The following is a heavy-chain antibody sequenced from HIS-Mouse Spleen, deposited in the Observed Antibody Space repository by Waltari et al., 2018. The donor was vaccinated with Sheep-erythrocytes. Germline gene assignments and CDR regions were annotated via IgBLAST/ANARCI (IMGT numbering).Heavy chain of an antibody. CDR2: SIPILGTA. CDR1: GGTFSSYA. CDR3: AQTGATTPHFDY. V-gene: IGHV1-69*04. Sequence: QVQLVQSGAEVKKPGSSVKVSCKASGGTFSSYAISWVRQAPGQGLEWMGRSIPILGTANYAQKFQGRVTITAEKSTSTAYMELSSLRSEDTAVYYCAQTGATTPHFDYWGQGTLVTVSS. D-gene: IGHD1-26*01. J-gene: IGHJ4*02.